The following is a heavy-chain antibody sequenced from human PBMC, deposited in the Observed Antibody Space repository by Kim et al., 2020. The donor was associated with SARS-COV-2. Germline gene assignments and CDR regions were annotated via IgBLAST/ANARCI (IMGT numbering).Heavy chain of an antibody. D-gene: IGHD3-10*01. CDR1: GFTFSSYA. J-gene: IGHJ5*02. CDR2: ISGSGGST. Sequence: GGSLRLSCAASGFTFSSYAMSWVRQAPGKGLEWVSAISGSGGSTYYADSVKGRFTISRDNSKNTLYLQMNSLRAEDTAVYYCAKDLSDYYGSGSYGEGWFDPWGQGTLVTVSS. V-gene: IGHV3-23*01. CDR3: AKDLSDYYGSGSYGEGWFDP.